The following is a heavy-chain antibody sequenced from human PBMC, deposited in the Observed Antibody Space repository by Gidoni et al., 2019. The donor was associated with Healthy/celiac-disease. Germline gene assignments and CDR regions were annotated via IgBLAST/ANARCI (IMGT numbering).Heavy chain of an antibody. V-gene: IGHV3-9*01. J-gene: IGHJ3*02. Sequence: EVQLVESGGGLVQPGRSLRLSCAASGFTFDDYAMPWVRQAPGKGLEWVSGISWNSGSIGYADSVKGRFTISRDNAKNSLYLQMNSLRAEDTALYYCAKDSQFPSSSSWLGGAFDIWGQGTMVTVSS. CDR1: GFTFDDYA. CDR2: ISWNSGSI. D-gene: IGHD6-13*01. CDR3: AKDSQFPSSSSWLGGAFDI.